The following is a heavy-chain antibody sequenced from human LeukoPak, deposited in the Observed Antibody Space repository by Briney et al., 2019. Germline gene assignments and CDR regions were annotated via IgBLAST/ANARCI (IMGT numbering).Heavy chain of an antibody. V-gene: IGHV3-23*01. Sequence: ETLSLTCAVYGGSFSGYYWSWIRQPPGKGLEWVSGISRSGDSTFYADSVKGRLTISRDNSKNTLYLQMNSLRAEDTAVYFCAKGSDRGLIISGFDCWGRGTLVTVSS. CDR1: GGSFSGYY. CDR3: AKGSDRGLIISGFDC. CDR2: ISRSGDST. J-gene: IGHJ4*02. D-gene: IGHD3-10*01.